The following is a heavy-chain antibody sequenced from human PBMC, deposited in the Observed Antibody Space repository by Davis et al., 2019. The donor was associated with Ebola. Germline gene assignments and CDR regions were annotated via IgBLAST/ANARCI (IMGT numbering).Heavy chain of an antibody. CDR3: ARGLIMSGSSSNY. V-gene: IGHV1-8*01. J-gene: IGHJ4*02. Sequence: ASVKVSCKASGYTFTSYDINWVRQATGQGLEWMGWINPNSGNAGYAHKFQGRVTMTRNTSISTAYMELSSLTSEDTAVYYCARGLIMSGSSSNYWGQGTLVTVSS. CDR2: INPNSGNA. CDR1: GYTFTSYD. D-gene: IGHD1-26*01.